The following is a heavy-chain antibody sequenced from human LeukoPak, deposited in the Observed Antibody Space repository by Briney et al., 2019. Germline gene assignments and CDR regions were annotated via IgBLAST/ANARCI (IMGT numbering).Heavy chain of an antibody. Sequence: PGGSLRLSCAASGFTFSSYGMHWVRQAPGKGLEWVAVISYDGSNKYYADSVKGRFTISRDNSKNTLYLQMNSLRAEDTAVYYCAKVDCSGGSCYYYYGMDVWGQGTTVTVSS. CDR1: GFTFSSYG. CDR3: AKVDCSGGSCYYYYGMDV. V-gene: IGHV3-30*18. J-gene: IGHJ6*02. CDR2: ISYDGSNK. D-gene: IGHD2-15*01.